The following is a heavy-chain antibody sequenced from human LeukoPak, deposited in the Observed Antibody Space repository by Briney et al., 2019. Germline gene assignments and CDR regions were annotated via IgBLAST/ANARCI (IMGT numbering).Heavy chain of an antibody. V-gene: IGHV3-11*01. CDR1: GFTFSDYY. D-gene: IGHD3-9*01. Sequence: GGSLRLSCAASGFTFSDYYMTWIRQAPGKGLEWVSYITSGVPTIYYADSVKGRFTISRDNAKNSLYLQMNSLRAEDTAVYYCAREDDWYFDYWGQGTLVTVSS. J-gene: IGHJ4*02. CDR3: AREDDWYFDY. CDR2: ITSGVPTI.